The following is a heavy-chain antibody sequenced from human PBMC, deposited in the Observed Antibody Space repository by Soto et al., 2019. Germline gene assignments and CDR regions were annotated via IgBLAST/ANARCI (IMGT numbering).Heavy chain of an antibody. CDR1: GFTFSSFA. D-gene: IGHD1-7*01. Sequence: EVQLLESGGGLVQPGGSLRLSCAASGFTFSSFAMSWVRQAPGKGLEWVSAIGVSGAYTSYADSVKGRFTVSRDDSEDPVSLQLTSLRAGDSAIYYCAKDSLGGTTLDHWGQGALVTVAS. CDR3: AKDSLGGTTLDH. J-gene: IGHJ4*02. V-gene: IGHV3-23*01. CDR2: IGVSGAYT.